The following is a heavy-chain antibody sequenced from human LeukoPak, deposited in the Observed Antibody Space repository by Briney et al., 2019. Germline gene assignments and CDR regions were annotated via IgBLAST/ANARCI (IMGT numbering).Heavy chain of an antibody. J-gene: IGHJ6*03. V-gene: IGHV4-61*02. Sequence: SQTLSLTCTVSGGSISSGSYYWSWIRQPAGKGLEWIGRIYTSGSANYNPSLKSRVTISVDTSKNQFSLKLSSVTAADTAVYYCARERQVFWSGYYPDYYYYYMDVWGKGTTVTVSS. D-gene: IGHD3-3*01. CDR3: ARERQVFWSGYYPDYYYYYMDV. CDR2: IYTSGSA. CDR1: GGSISSGSYY.